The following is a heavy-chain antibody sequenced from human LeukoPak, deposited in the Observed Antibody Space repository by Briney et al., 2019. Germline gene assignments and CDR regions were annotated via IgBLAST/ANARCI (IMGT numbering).Heavy chain of an antibody. CDR2: INPNSGGT. CDR1: GYTXTAYY. V-gene: IGHV1-2*02. D-gene: IGHD2-2*01. Sequence: ASVKVSCKASGYTXTAYYMHRVRQAPGQGLEWMGWINPNSGGTNYAQKFQGRVTMTRDTSISTAYMELSRLRSDDTAVYYCARDRVVVPAAFDYWGQGTLVTVSS. CDR3: ARDRVVVPAAFDY. J-gene: IGHJ4*02.